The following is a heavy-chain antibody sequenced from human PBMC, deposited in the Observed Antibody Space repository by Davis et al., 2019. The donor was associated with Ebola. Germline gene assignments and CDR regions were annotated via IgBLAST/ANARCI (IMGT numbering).Heavy chain of an antibody. V-gene: IGHV3-23*01. CDR3: ARSGLSFGVVKYHYGMDV. J-gene: IGHJ6*04. Sequence: GSLRLSCADSVITFSSYAMTWVRQAPGKGLEWVSAISGSGGNTYYADSVKGRFTISRDNSKKTMYLQMNSLRAEDTAVYYCARSGLSFGVVKYHYGMDVWGKGTTVTVSS. D-gene: IGHD3-3*01. CDR1: VITFSSYA. CDR2: ISGSGGNT.